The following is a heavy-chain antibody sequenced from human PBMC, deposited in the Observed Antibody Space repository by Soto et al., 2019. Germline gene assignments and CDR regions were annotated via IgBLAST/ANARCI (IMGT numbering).Heavy chain of an antibody. J-gene: IGHJ4*02. V-gene: IGHV4-31*03. CDR1: GGSISSGSYY. CDR2: IYNSANI. D-gene: IGHD3-22*01. CDR3: ARDWTHYDSSGPGDY. Sequence: SETLSLTCTVSGGSISSGSYYWSWIRQHPGEGLEWIGYIYNSANIHYNPSLKSRIAISLDTSKNHFSLKLSSVTAADTAVYYCARDWTHYDSSGPGDYWGQGTLXTVSS.